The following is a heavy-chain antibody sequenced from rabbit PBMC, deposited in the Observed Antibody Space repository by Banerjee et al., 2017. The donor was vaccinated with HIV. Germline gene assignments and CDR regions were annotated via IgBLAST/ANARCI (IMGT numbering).Heavy chain of an antibody. J-gene: IGHJ4*01. V-gene: IGHV1S45*01. CDR2: INAADDSKI. CDR3: ARDLAGVIGWNFNL. D-gene: IGHD4-1*01. CDR1: GFSFSSGYD. Sequence: QEQLEESGGGLVKPEGSLTLTCKASGFSFSSGYDMCWVRQAPVTGLEWIACINAADDSKICYASWAKGRFTISKTSSTTVTLQMTSLTAADTATYFCARDLAGVIGWNFNLWGQGTLVTVS.